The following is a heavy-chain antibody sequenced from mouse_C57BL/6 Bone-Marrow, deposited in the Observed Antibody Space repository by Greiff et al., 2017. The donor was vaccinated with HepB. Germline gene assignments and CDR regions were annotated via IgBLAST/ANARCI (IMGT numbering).Heavy chain of an antibody. J-gene: IGHJ1*03. D-gene: IGHD2-3*01. Sequence: QVQLKQPGAELVKPGASVKLSCKASGYTFTSYWMHWVKQRPGRGLEWIGRIDPNSGGTKYNEKFKSKATLTVDKPSSTAYMQLSSLTSEDSAVYYCARRGYDGYYEWYFDVWGTGTTVTVSS. CDR2: IDPNSGGT. CDR3: ARRGYDGYYEWYFDV. V-gene: IGHV1-72*01. CDR1: GYTFTSYW.